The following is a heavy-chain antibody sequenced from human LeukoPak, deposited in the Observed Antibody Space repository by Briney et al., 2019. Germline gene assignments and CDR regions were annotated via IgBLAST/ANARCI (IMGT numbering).Heavy chain of an antibody. CDR1: GYTFTSYY. V-gene: IGHV1-46*01. J-gene: IGHJ3*02. CDR2: INPSGGST. CDR3: ARALSRWIQLWSDAFDI. D-gene: IGHD5-18*01. Sequence: GASVKVSCKASGYTFTSYYMHWVRQAPGQGLEWMGIINPSGGSTSYAQKFQGRVTITADESTSTAYMELSSLRSEDTAVYYCARALSRWIQLWSDAFDIWGQGTMVTVSS.